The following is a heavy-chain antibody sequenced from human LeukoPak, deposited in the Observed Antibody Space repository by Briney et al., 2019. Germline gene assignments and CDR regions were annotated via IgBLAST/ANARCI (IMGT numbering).Heavy chain of an antibody. D-gene: IGHD3-10*01. CDR1: GYSISSGYY. CDR3: AGWFGELLPLFAY. CDR2: VYHSANT. V-gene: IGHV4-38-2*01. Sequence: SETPSLTCAVSGYSISSGYYWGWIRQPPGKGLEWIGSVYHSANTYYNPSLKGRVTISVDTSKNQSSLRVSSVSAADTAVYYCAGWFGELLPLFAYWGQGALVTVSS. J-gene: IGHJ4*02.